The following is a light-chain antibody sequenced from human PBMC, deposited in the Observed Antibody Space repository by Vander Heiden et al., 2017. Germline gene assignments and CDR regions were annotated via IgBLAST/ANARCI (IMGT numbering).Light chain of an antibody. CDR2: RNN. CDR1: SSNIGSNY. Sequence: QSVLTQLPSASGTPGQRVTISCSGSSSNIGSNYVYWYQQLPGTAPKLLIYRNNQRPSGVPDRFSGSKSGTSASLAISGLRSEDEADYYCAAWDDSLSGLVFGGGTKLTVL. J-gene: IGLJ2*01. CDR3: AAWDDSLSGLV. V-gene: IGLV1-47*01.